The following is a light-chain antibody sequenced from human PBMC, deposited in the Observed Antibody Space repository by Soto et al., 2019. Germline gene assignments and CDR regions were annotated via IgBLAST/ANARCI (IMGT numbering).Light chain of an antibody. Sequence: QSALTQPPSVSAAPGQKVTISCSGSSSNIGKNYVSWYQQLPGTAPKLLIYDNNKRPSGIPDRFSGSKSGTSATLGITGLQTGDEADYYCGTWDSSLSAVFGTGTKLTVL. V-gene: IGLV1-51*01. CDR2: DNN. CDR3: GTWDSSLSAV. J-gene: IGLJ1*01. CDR1: SSNIGKNY.